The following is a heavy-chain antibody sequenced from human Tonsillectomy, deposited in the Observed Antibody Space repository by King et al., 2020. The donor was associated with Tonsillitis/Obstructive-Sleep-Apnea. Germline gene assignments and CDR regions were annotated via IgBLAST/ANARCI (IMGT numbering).Heavy chain of an antibody. D-gene: IGHD3-10*01. CDR3: ARWVRGKTFYYYVMDV. CDR1: GDSISSDY. V-gene: IGHV4-59*01. J-gene: IGHJ6*02. Sequence: QLQESGPGLVKPSETLSLTCIVSGDSISSDYWCWIRQPPGKGLEWIGYIYHSGNTNYNPSLKSRVTISVDTSKNQFSLKLTSVTAADTAVYYCARWVRGKTFYYYVMDVWGQGTTVTVSS. CDR2: IYHSGNT.